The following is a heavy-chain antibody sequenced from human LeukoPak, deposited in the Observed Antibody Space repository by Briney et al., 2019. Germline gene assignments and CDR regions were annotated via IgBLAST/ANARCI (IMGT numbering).Heavy chain of an antibody. CDR2: ISYDGSNK. J-gene: IGHJ4*02. CDR3: AREEGLVLDY. CDR1: GFTFSNSW. V-gene: IGHV3-30-3*01. Sequence: GGSLRLSCIASGFTFSNSWMTWVRQAPGKGLEWVAVISYDGSNKYYADSVKGRFTISRDYSKNTLYLQMNSLRAEDTAVYYCAREEGLVLDYWGQGTLVTVSS. D-gene: IGHD2-8*02.